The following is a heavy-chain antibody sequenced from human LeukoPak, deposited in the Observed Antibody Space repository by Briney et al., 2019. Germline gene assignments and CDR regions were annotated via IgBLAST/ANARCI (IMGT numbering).Heavy chain of an antibody. Sequence: GGSLRLSCAASGFTFSSYWMSWVRQAPGKGLEWVANIKQDGSEKYYVDSAKGRFTISRDNAKNSLYLQMNSLRAEDTAVYYCARGCYYDSSGYRAFDIWGQGTMVTVSS. CDR2: IKQDGSEK. CDR3: ARGCYYDSSGYRAFDI. D-gene: IGHD3-22*01. V-gene: IGHV3-7*01. CDR1: GFTFSSYW. J-gene: IGHJ3*02.